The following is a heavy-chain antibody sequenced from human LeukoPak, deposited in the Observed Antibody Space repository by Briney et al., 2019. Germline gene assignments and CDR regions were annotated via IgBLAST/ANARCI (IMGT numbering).Heavy chain of an antibody. D-gene: IGHD6-13*01. J-gene: IGHJ4*02. Sequence: GASVKVSCKASGYTFTSYGISWVRQAPGQGLEWMGWISAYNGNTNYAQKRQGRVTMTTDTSTSTAYMELRSLRSDDTAVYYCARDDSSSWYEVMDYWGQGTLVTVSS. CDR3: ARDDSSSWYEVMDY. V-gene: IGHV1-18*01. CDR2: ISAYNGNT. CDR1: GYTFTSYG.